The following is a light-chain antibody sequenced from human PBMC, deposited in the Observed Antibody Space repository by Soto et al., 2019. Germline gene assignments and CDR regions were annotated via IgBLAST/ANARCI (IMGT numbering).Light chain of an antibody. Sequence: DIQVTQSPSSVSGXXXXXXXXXXXASQDIAAYLAWYQHKPGRAPELLIHAASSLQSGVPSRFSGSGSGTDFTLTINSLQPEDFATYYCQQAYSFPITFGQGTRLEIK. CDR2: AAS. CDR1: QDIAAY. J-gene: IGKJ5*01. V-gene: IGKV1D-12*01. CDR3: QQAYSFPIT.